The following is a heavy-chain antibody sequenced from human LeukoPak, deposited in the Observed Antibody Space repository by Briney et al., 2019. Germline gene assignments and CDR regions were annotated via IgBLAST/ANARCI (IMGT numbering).Heavy chain of an antibody. Sequence: PSHTLSLTRTVSGGSISSYYWSWIRPPAGKGREWIGRIYTSGSTNHNPSLKSRVTISVDKSNNQFSLKLSSVTAADTAVYYCARSAPGDYAYNYWGQGTLVTVSS. J-gene: IGHJ4*02. D-gene: IGHD4-17*01. V-gene: IGHV4-4*07. CDR1: GGSISSYY. CDR3: ARSAPGDYAYNY. CDR2: IYTSGST.